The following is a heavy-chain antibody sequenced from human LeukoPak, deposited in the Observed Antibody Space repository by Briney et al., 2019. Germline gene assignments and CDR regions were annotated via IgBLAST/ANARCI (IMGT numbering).Heavy chain of an antibody. CDR1: GYTFTSYY. V-gene: IGHV1-46*01. J-gene: IGHJ4*02. CDR3: ARGIYDDSSGYYYSHFDY. CDR2: INPSGGST. Sequence: GASVKVSCKASGYTFTSYYMHWVRQAPGQGLEWMGIINPSGGSTSYAQKFQSRVTMTRDMSTSTVYMELSSLRSEDTAVYYCARGIYDDSSGYYYSHFDYWGQGTLVTVSS. D-gene: IGHD3-22*01.